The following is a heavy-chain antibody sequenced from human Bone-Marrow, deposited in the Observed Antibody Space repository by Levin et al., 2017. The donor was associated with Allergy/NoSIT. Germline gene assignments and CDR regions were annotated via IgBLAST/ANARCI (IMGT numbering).Heavy chain of an antibody. V-gene: IGHV3-9*01. CDR3: AKDITGPYQYYFGLDV. CDR1: GFTFDDFG. D-gene: IGHD1-14*01. CDR2: ITWNSGKI. J-gene: IGHJ6*02. Sequence: SLKISCAAPGFTFDDFGMQWVRQAPGKGLEWVSSITWNSGKIAYADSVKGRFTISRDNAKNSLYLQMNSLRVEDTALYYCAKDITGPYQYYFGLDVWGQGTTVTVSS.